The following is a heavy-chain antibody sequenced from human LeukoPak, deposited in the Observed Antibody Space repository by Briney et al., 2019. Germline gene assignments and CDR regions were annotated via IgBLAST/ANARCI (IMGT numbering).Heavy chain of an antibody. CDR2: IYHSGST. CDR1: GGSISSSSYY. J-gene: IGHJ3*02. V-gene: IGHV4-39*07. Sequence: SETLSLTCTVSGGSISSSSYYWAWIRQPPGTGLEWIGYIYHSGSTYYNPSLKSRVTISVDRSKNQFSLKLSSVTAADTAVYYCARDPNTYYYGSGSYAFDIWGQGTMVTVSS. D-gene: IGHD3-10*01. CDR3: ARDPNTYYYGSGSYAFDI.